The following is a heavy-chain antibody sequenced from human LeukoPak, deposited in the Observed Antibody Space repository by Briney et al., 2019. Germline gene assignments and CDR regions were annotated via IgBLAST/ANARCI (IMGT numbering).Heavy chain of an antibody. CDR1: GFTVSSNY. V-gene: IGHV3-53*01. CDR2: IYSGGST. J-gene: IGHJ4*02. CDR3: TRAPLGGAGPFDF. D-gene: IGHD6-13*01. Sequence: GGSLRLSCAASGFTVSSNYMSWVRQAPGKGLEWVSVIYSGGSTFCADSVKGRFSISRDNSKNTLYLQMNSLRAEDTAVYYCTRAPLGGAGPFDFWGQGTLVTVSS.